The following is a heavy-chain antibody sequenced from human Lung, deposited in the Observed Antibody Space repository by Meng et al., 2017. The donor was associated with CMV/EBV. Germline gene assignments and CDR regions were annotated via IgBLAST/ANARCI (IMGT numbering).Heavy chain of an antibody. D-gene: IGHD2-2*01. CDR2: IKPNTSNT. J-gene: IGHJ4*02. V-gene: IGHV1-8*03. CDR1: GYTLTNYD. CDR3: ARGLGYCSTTSCYSDY. Sequence: GYTLTNYDIRWVRQATGQGVGWMGWIKPNTSNTVYAQNVQGKITFTGGNSMTTVYMDLSSLTSEDTAVYYCARGLGYCSTTSCYSDYWGQGTLVTVSS.